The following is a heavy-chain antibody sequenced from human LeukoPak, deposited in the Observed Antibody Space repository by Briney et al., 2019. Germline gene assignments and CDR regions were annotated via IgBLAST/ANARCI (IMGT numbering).Heavy chain of an antibody. CDR3: AVGDGYNPF. V-gene: IGHV4-34*01. CDR2: INHSGST. Sequence: SETLSLTCAVYGGSFSGYYWSWIRQPPGKGLEWIGEINHSGSTNYNPSLKSRVTISVDTSKNQFSLKLSSVTTADTAVYYCAVGDGYNPFWGQGTLVTVSS. CDR1: GGSFSGYY. J-gene: IGHJ4*02. D-gene: IGHD5-24*01.